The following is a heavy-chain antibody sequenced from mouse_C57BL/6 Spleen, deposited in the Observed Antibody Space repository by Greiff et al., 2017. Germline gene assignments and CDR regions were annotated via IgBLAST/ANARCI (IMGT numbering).Heavy chain of an antibody. V-gene: IGHV5-4*01. Sequence: EVQRVESGGGLVKPGGSLKLSCAASGFTFSSYAMSWVRQTPEKRLEWVATISDGGSYTYYPDNVKGRFTISRDNAKNNLYLQMSHLKSEDTAMYYCARYYYGSRSWFAYWGQGTLVTVSA. D-gene: IGHD1-1*01. CDR1: GFTFSSYA. CDR2: ISDGGSYT. CDR3: ARYYYGSRSWFAY. J-gene: IGHJ3*01.